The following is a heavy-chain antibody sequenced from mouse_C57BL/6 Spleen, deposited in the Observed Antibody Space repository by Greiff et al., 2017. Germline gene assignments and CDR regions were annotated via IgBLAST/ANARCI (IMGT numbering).Heavy chain of an antibody. CDR3: ARRITTVVALYAMDY. CDR1: GYTFTDYY. Sequence: EVQLQQSGPELVKPGASVKISCKASGYTFTDYYMNWVKQSHGKSLEWIGDINPNNGGTSYNQKFKGKATLTVDKSSSTAYMELRSLTSEDSAVYYCARRITTVVALYAMDYWGQGTSVTVSS. V-gene: IGHV1-26*01. D-gene: IGHD1-1*01. CDR2: INPNNGGT. J-gene: IGHJ4*01.